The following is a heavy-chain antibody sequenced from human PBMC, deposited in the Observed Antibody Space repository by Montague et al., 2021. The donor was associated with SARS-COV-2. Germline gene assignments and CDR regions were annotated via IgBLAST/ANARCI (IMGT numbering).Heavy chain of an antibody. Sequence: SETLSLTCTVSGASIRSSDHYWGWIRQPPGKGLEWIGEINHSGSTNYNPSLESRVTISVDTSKNQFSLKLSSVTAADTAVYYCARARITMIVVVNAFDIWGQGTMVTVSS. J-gene: IGHJ3*02. CDR1: GASIRSSDHY. CDR3: ARARITMIVVVNAFDI. V-gene: IGHV4-39*07. D-gene: IGHD3-22*01. CDR2: INHSGST.